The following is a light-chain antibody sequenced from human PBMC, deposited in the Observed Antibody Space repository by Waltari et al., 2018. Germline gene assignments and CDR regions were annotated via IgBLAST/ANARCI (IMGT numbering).Light chain of an antibody. Sequence: QSALTQPASVSGSPGQSITISCTGTSSDVGGYNSVSWYQHHPGKAPKLMIYDVNKRPSVVSNRFSGSKSGNTASLTISGLQAEDEADYYCTSYTTSGTLVVFGGGTKLAVL. CDR1: SSDVGGYNS. CDR3: TSYTTSGTLVV. J-gene: IGLJ2*01. V-gene: IGLV2-14*03. CDR2: DVN.